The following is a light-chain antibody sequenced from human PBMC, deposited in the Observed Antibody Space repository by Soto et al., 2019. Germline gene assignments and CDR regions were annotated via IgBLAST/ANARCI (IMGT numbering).Light chain of an antibody. CDR2: AAS. V-gene: IGKV1-27*01. CDR1: QGISNY. CDR3: QKYNSAPSP. Sequence: DLQMTQSPSALSASVGDRVTITCRASQGISNYLAWYQQKPGKATKLLIYAASNLQSGVPSRFSGSGSGTDFALTISSIQPEDFATYYCQKYNSAPSPFCQGTKMEIK. J-gene: IGKJ2*01.